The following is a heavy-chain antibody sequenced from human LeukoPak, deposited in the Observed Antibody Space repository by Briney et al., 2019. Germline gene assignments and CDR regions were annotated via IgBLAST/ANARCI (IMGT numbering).Heavy chain of an antibody. J-gene: IGHJ5*02. CDR2: TRGDGTDP. CDR3: ARDTYYAPFDP. V-gene: IGHV3-74*01. Sequence: PGGSLRLSCAASGFAFNTYWMHWVRQVPGKGLVWVSRTRGDGTDPIYAGSVKGRFTISRDNAKNTLYLQMNSLRAEDTAVYYCARDTYYAPFDPWGQGTLVIVSS. D-gene: IGHD2/OR15-2a*01. CDR1: GFAFNTYW.